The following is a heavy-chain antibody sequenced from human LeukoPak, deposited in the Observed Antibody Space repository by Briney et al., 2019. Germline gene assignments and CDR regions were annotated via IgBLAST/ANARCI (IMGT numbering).Heavy chain of an antibody. D-gene: IGHD6-13*01. CDR3: AKDRYSSLDY. Sequence: PGGSLRLSCAASGFTFSSYAMHWVRQAPGKGLEWVAVISYDGSNKYYADSVKGRFTISRDNSKDTLYLQMNSLRAEDTAVYYCAKDRYSSLDYWGQGTLVTVSS. CDR1: GFTFSSYA. J-gene: IGHJ4*02. CDR2: ISYDGSNK. V-gene: IGHV3-30*04.